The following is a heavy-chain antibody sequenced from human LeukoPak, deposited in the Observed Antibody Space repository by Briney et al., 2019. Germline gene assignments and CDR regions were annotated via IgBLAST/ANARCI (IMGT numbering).Heavy chain of an antibody. J-gene: IGHJ4*02. D-gene: IGHD5-18*01. CDR2: IYYSGST. CDR1: GGSISSYY. CDR3: ARGKQLWLPWTFDY. Sequence: PSETLSLTCTVSGGSISSYYWSWIRQPPGKGLEWIGYIYYSGSTNYNPSLKSRVTISVDTSKNQFSLKLNSVTAADTAVYYCARGKQLWLPWTFDYWGQGTLVTVSS. V-gene: IGHV4-59*01.